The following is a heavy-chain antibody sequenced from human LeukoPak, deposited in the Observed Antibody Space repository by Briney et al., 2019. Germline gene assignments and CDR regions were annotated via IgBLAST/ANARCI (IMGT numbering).Heavy chain of an antibody. CDR3: ARDSAYSYGFWGGSTDYYFDY. CDR2: ISSSGSTI. CDR1: GFTFSDYY. V-gene: IGHV3-11*01. J-gene: IGHJ4*02. Sequence: PGRSLRLSCAASGFTFSDYYMSWIRQAPGKGLEWVSYISSSGSTIYYADSVKGRFTISRDNAKNSLYLQMNSLRAEDTAVYYCARDSAYSYGFWGGSTDYYFDYWGQGTLVTVSS. D-gene: IGHD5-18*01.